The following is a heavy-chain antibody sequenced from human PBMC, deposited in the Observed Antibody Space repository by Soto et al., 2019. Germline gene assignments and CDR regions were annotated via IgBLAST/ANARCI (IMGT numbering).Heavy chain of an antibody. V-gene: IGHV3-7*03. J-gene: IGHJ4*02. D-gene: IGHD6-13*01. CDR1: GFPFSSYW. CDR2: INHDGSGT. Sequence: GGSLRLSCAASGFPFSSYWMSWLRLAPRKGLEWVAIINHDGSGTPYVDSVKGRFTISRENAKDSLYLQMNSLRAEDTAVYYCAKHLFVEEQVAYYLDYWGQGTLVTVSS. CDR3: AKHLFVEEQVAYYLDY.